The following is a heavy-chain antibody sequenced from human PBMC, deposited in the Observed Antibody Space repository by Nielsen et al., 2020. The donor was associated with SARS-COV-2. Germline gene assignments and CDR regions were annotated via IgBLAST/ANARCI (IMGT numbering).Heavy chain of an antibody. V-gene: IGHV3-21*01. J-gene: IGHJ4*02. CDR3: ARGDTVETRHLDY. CDR1: GFIFSSYS. Sequence: GESLKISCAASGFIFSSYSISWVRQAPGKGPEWVSIISGSSRHIFYADSVKGRFTISRDNAKNSLYLQMNSLRAEDTAVYYCARGDTVETRHLDYWGQGTQVTVSS. D-gene: IGHD2-15*01. CDR2: ISGSSRHI.